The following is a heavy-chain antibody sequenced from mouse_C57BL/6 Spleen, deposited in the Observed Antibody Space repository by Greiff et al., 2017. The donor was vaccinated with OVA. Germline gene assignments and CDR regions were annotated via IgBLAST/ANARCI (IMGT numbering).Heavy chain of an antibody. V-gene: IGHV5-16*01. CDR2: INYDGSST. J-gene: IGHJ4*01. Sequence: EVQLVESEGGLVQPGSSMKLSCTASGFTFSDYYMAWVRQVPEKGLEWVANINYDGSSTYYLDSLKSRFIISRDNAKNILYLQMSSLKSEDTATYYCARAGTTVVEGAMDYWGQGTSVTVSS. CDR3: ARAGTTVVEGAMDY. D-gene: IGHD1-1*01. CDR1: GFTFSDYY.